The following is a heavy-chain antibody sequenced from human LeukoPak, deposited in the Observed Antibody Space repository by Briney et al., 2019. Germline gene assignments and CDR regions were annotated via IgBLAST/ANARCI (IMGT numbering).Heavy chain of an antibody. V-gene: IGHV3-30*03. CDR1: GFTFSSYG. CDR2: ISYDGSNK. D-gene: IGHD4-17*01. J-gene: IGHJ6*02. CDR3: AREYGDYHYYYYYGMDV. Sequence: GSLRLSCAASGFTFSSYGMHWVRQAPGKGLEWVAVISYDGSNKYYADSVKGRFTISRDNSKNTLYLQMNSLRAEDTAVYYCAREYGDYHYYYYYGMDVWGQGTTVTVSS.